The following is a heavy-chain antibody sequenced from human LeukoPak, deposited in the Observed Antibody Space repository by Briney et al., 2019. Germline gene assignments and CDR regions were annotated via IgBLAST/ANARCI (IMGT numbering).Heavy chain of an antibody. CDR1: GFTFSSYG. CDR3: AKDFAGGSYWYYFDY. CDR2: IRYDGSNK. D-gene: IGHD1-26*01. V-gene: IGHV3-30*02. Sequence: GGSLRLSCAASGFTFSSYGMHWVRQAPGKGLEWVAFIRYDGSNKYYADSVKGRFTISKDNSKNTLYLQMNSLRAEDTAVYYCAKDFAGGSYWYYFDYWGQGTLVTVSS. J-gene: IGHJ4*02.